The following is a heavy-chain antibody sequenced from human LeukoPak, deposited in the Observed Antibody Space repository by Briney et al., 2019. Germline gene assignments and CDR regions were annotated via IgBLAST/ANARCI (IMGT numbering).Heavy chain of an antibody. Sequence: PGGSLRLSCAASGFTFSSYAMSWVRQAPGKGLEWVAVISYDGSNKYYADSVKGRFTISRDNSKNTLYLQMNSLRAGDTAVYYCAKDFTFAYYDFWSGYYPDYWGQGTLVTVSS. CDR3: AKDFTFAYYDFWSGYYPDY. J-gene: IGHJ4*02. CDR1: GFTFSSYA. CDR2: ISYDGSNK. V-gene: IGHV3-30*18. D-gene: IGHD3-3*01.